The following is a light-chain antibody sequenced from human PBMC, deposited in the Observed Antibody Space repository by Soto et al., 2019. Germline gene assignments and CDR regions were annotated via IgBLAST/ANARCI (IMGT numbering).Light chain of an antibody. CDR3: QSYDTSLSAVV. V-gene: IGLV2-14*01. Sequence: QSALTQPASVSGSPGQSITISCTGSSSDVGGYNYVSWYQQHPGKAPKLMIYEVNYRPSGVSNRFSGSKSGNTASLTISGLQAEDEADYYCQSYDTSLSAVVFGGGTKLTVL. CDR1: SSDVGGYNY. J-gene: IGLJ3*02. CDR2: EVN.